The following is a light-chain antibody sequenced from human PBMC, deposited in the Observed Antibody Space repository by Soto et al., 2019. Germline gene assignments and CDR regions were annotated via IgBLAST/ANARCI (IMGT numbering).Light chain of an antibody. CDR3: QQYGSSRNT. CDR1: QRVNSRY. J-gene: IGKJ2*01. CDR2: SAS. V-gene: IGKV3-20*01. Sequence: EIVLTQSPGTLSFSAGERATLSCRASQRVNSRYLAWYQQKPGQAPRLLIYSASSRATGVPGRFSGSGSATDFTLTISRVEPEDFAVYYCQQYGSSRNTFGQGTKVDIK.